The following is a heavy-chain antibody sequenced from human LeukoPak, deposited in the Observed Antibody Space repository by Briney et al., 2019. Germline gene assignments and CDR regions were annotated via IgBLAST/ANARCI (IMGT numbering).Heavy chain of an antibody. V-gene: IGHV4-31*03. D-gene: IGHD1-14*01. CDR2: IYYSGST. CDR1: GGSISSGGYY. CDR3: ARPAESGNFDAFDI. Sequence: SETLSLACTVSGGSISSGGYYWSWIRQHPGKGLEWIGYIYYSGSTYYNPSLKSRVTISVDTSKNQFSLKLSSVTAADTAVYYCARPAESGNFDAFDIWGQGTMVTVSS. J-gene: IGHJ3*02.